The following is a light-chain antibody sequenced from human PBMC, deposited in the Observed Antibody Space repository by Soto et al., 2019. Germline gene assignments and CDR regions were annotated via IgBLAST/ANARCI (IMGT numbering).Light chain of an antibody. V-gene: IGLV2-14*01. CDR1: RSDVGRYHY. Sequence: QSALTQPASVSGSPGQSITISCTGARSDVGRYHYVSWYQQHPGKAPKLLIYEVSNRPSGVPNRFSGSKSGNTASLTISGLQPEDEADYYCSSYTSTDPQGAFFGTGTKLTVL. J-gene: IGLJ1*01. CDR2: EVS. CDR3: SSYTSTDPQGAF.